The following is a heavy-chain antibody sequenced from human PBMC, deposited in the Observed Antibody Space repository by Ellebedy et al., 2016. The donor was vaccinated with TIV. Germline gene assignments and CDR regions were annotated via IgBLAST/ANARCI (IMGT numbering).Heavy chain of an antibody. CDR2: ISGSGGST. V-gene: IGHV3-23*01. Sequence: GGSLRLSXAASGFTFISYAMSWVRQAPGEGLEWVSAISGSGGSTYYADSVKGRFTISRDNSKNTLYLQMNSLRAEDTAVYYCATDRVVIALYYYYYGMDVWGQGTTVTVSS. D-gene: IGHD3-3*01. CDR3: ATDRVVIALYYYYYGMDV. CDR1: GFTFISYA. J-gene: IGHJ6*02.